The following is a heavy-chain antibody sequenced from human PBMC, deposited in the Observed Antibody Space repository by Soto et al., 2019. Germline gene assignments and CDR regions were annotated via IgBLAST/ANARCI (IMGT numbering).Heavy chain of an antibody. J-gene: IGHJ4*02. CDR3: ARDSLIRYCSGGSRYIR. CDR2: ISSDSTAI. CDR1: GFTFSSYS. V-gene: IGHV3-48*01. D-gene: IGHD2-15*01. Sequence: EVQLVESGGGLVQPGGSLRLSCATSGFTFSSYSMNWVRQAPGKGLEWISSISSDSTAIYYADSVKGRFAISRDNAKNSLYLQMNSLRAEDTAMYYCARDSLIRYCSGGSRYIRWGQGTLVTVSS.